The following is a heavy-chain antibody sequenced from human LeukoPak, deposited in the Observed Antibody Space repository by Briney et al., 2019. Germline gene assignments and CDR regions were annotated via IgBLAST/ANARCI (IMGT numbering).Heavy chain of an antibody. V-gene: IGHV1-69*05. J-gene: IGHJ4*02. D-gene: IGHD1-26*01. CDR3: ARGGGSYDLPNDY. CDR2: IIPIFGTA. CDR1: GGTFSSYA. Sequence: SVKVSCKASGGTFSSYAISWVRQAPGQGLEWMGGIIPIFGTANYAQKFRGRVTITTDESTSTVYMELSSLRAEDTAVYYCARGGGSYDLPNDYWGQGTLVTVSS.